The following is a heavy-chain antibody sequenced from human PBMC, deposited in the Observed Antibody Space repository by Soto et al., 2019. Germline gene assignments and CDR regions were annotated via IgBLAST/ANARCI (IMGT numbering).Heavy chain of an antibody. CDR3: AREYILTGYPRFSYYGTDV. Sequence: SETLSLTCTVSGGSISSYYWSWIRQPPGKGLEWIGYIYYSGSTNYNPSLKSRVTISVDTSKNQFSLKLSSVTAADTAVYYCAREYILTGYPRFSYYGTDVWGQGTTVTVSS. D-gene: IGHD3-9*01. V-gene: IGHV4-59*01. CDR1: GGSISSYY. J-gene: IGHJ6*02. CDR2: IYYSGST.